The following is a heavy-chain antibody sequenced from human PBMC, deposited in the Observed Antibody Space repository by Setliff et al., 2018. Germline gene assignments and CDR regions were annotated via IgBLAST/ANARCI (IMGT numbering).Heavy chain of an antibody. CDR3: AREAPGYNYNDYFDY. CDR2: TIPVVGTP. D-gene: IGHD5-12*01. Sequence: SVKVSCKASGATFSSHGISWVRQAPGQGLEWMGGTIPVVGTPNYAQKFQGRVTISTDESTTTSYMELSSLRSEDTAVYYCAREAPGYNYNDYFDYWGQGTLVTVSS. CDR1: GATFSSHG. J-gene: IGHJ4*02. V-gene: IGHV1-69*05.